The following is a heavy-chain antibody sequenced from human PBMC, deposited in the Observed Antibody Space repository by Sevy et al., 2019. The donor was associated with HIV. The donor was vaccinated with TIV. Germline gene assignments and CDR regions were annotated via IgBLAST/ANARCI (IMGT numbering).Heavy chain of an antibody. D-gene: IGHD1-26*01. CDR3: ARGVLRELPSIDY. Sequence: SETLSLTCTVSGGSVSSGSYYWSWIRQPPGKGLEWIGYIYYSGSTNYNPSLKSRVTISVDTSKNQFSLKLSSVTAADTAVYYCARGVLRELPSIDYWGQGTLVTVSS. CDR2: IYYSGST. CDR1: GGSVSSGSYY. V-gene: IGHV4-61*01. J-gene: IGHJ4*02.